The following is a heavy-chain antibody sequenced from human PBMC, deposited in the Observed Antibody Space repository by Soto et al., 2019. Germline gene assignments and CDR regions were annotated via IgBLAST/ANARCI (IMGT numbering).Heavy chain of an antibody. D-gene: IGHD6-6*01. Sequence: GGSLRLSCAASGFTLSSYWMSWVRQAPGKGLEWVANIKQDGSEKYYVDSVKGRFTISRDNAKNSLYLQMNSLRAEDTAVYYCARDTAPLRAAHFDYWGQGTLVTVSS. CDR1: GFTLSSYW. CDR3: ARDTAPLRAAHFDY. J-gene: IGHJ4*02. V-gene: IGHV3-7*01. CDR2: IKQDGSEK.